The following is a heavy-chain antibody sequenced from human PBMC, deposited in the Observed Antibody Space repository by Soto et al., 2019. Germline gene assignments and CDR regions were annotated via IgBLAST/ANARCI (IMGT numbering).Heavy chain of an antibody. CDR3: ASVNAVAGTGLSVDY. CDR2: FDREDAET. D-gene: IGHD6-19*01. CDR1: GHTLSELS. V-gene: IGHV1-24*01. J-gene: IGHJ4*02. Sequence: ASVKVSCKVFGHTLSELSMHWVRQAPGEGLEWVGGFDREDAETVYAQKFRGRVTMTGDTSTDTAYMELSSLRSGDTAVYYCASVNAVAGTGLSVDYWGQGPLVTVS.